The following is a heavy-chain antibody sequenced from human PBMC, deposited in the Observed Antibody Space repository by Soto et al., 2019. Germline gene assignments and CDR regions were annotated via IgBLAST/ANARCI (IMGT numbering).Heavy chain of an antibody. V-gene: IGHV3-23*01. Sequence: EVQLLESGGDLVQPGGSLRLSCAASGFNVGAFAVNWVRQAPGKGLEWVSGISVSDAFIYYADSVRGRFSISRDASENILYLQMNSLRVDDTGLYYCTRETVAGITGLDYWGPGTLVTVSS. CDR1: GFNVGAFA. D-gene: IGHD1-20*01. CDR2: ISVSDAFI. J-gene: IGHJ4*02. CDR3: TRETVAGITGLDY.